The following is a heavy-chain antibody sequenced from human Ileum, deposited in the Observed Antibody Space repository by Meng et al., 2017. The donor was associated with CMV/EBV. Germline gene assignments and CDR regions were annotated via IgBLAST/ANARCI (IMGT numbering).Heavy chain of an antibody. CDR1: GFTFSSYS. CDR3: ARKGDSWFDY. J-gene: IGHJ4*02. D-gene: IGHD2-15*01. V-gene: IGHV3-21*04. CDR2: ISSSSSYI. Sequence: GESLKISCAASGFTFSSYSMNWVRQAPGKGLEWVSSISSSSSYIYYADSVKGRFTISRDNAKNSLYLQMNSLRAADTAVYYCARKGDSWFDYWGQGTLVTVSS.